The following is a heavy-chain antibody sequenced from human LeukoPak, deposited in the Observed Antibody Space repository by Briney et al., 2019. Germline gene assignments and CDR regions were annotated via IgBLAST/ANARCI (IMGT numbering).Heavy chain of an antibody. D-gene: IGHD1-26*01. J-gene: IGHJ4*02. CDR3: ARGSIVGATFDYFDY. CDR2: IVVGSGYT. Sequence: SVKVSCKASRFTFSSPTVQWVRQARGQRLEWIGWIVVGSGYTNYAQKFQERVAFTGDMSTGTVYMDLSRLRSDDTAVYYCARGSIVGATFDYFDYWGQGTLVTVSS. CDR1: RFTFSSPT. V-gene: IGHV1-58*01.